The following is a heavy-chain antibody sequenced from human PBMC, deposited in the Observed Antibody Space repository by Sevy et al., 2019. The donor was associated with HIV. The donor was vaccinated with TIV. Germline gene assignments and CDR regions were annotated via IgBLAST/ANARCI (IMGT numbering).Heavy chain of an antibody. D-gene: IGHD4-17*01. Sequence: ASVKVSCKASGYTFTSYGISWVRQAPGQGLEWMGWISAYNGNTNYAQKLQGRVTMTTDTSTSTAYMELRSLRSDDTAVYYCARHGKMTSVTTISWYFDLWGRGTLVTVSS. CDR2: ISAYNGNT. J-gene: IGHJ2*01. V-gene: IGHV1-18*01. CDR3: ARHGKMTSVTTISWYFDL. CDR1: GYTFTSYG.